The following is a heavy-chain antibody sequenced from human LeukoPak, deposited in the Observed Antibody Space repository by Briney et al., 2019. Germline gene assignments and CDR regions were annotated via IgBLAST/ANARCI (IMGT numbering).Heavy chain of an antibody. D-gene: IGHD6-13*01. J-gene: IGHJ4*02. Sequence: ASVKVSCKASGYTFTGYYMHWVRQAPGQGLEWMGLINPNSGGTNYAQKFQGRVTMTRDTSISTAYMELSRLRSDDTAVYYCAREGEKQQLVFFDYWGQGTLVTVSS. CDR2: INPNSGGT. CDR1: GYTFTGYY. CDR3: AREGEKQQLVFFDY. V-gene: IGHV1-2*02.